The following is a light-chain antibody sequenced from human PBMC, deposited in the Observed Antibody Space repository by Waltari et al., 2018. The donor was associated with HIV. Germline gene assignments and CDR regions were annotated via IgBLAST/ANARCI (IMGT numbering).Light chain of an antibody. CDR3: CSYAGTFTWV. Sequence: QSALTQPRPVSGSPGQSVTISCTGTSSDVGGYNYVSWYQQHPGKAPKLMIWDVTKRPSGVPDRFSGSRSGNMASLTISGLQADDEADYYCCSYAGTFTWVFGGGTRLTVL. J-gene: IGLJ3*02. V-gene: IGLV2-11*01. CDR2: DVT. CDR1: SSDVGGYNY.